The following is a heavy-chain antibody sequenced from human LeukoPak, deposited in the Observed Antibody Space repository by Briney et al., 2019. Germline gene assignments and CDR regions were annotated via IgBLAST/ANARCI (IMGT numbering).Heavy chain of an antibody. J-gene: IGHJ4*02. V-gene: IGHV1-18*01. CDR1: GYTFTSYG. Sequence: ASVKVSCKASGYTFTSYGISWVRQAPGQGLEWMGWISAYNGNTNYAQKLQGRVTTSPDTFTSTAYMERRSRRADDTVVYYGARSLAAVGTKYFDCWGQGTLVTVSS. CDR2: ISAYNGNT. D-gene: IGHD6-13*01. CDR3: ARSLAAVGTKYFDC.